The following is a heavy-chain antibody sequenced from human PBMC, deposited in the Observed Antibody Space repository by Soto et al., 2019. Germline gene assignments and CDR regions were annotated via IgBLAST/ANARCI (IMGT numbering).Heavy chain of an antibody. V-gene: IGHV3-15*01. J-gene: IGHJ4*02. CDR3: TTLEPYYDFWSGLDY. Sequence: PGGSLRLSCAASGFTFSNAWMSWVRQAPGKGLEWVGRIKSKTDGGTTDYAAPVKGRFTISRDDSKNTLYLQMNSLKTEDTAVYYCTTLEPYYDFWSGLDYWGQGTLVTVSS. CDR2: IKSKTDGGTT. CDR1: GFTFSNAW. D-gene: IGHD3-3*01.